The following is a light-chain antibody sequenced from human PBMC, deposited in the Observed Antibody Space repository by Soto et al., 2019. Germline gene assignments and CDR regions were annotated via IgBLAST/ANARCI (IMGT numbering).Light chain of an antibody. CDR3: SSYKSSSRV. Sequence: QSALTQPASVSGSPGQSITISCTGTSSDVGGYNYVSWYQQHPGKAPNLMIYEVSNRPSGVSNRFSGSKSGNTASLTISGLQAEDEADYYCSSYKSSSRVFGGGTKVTVL. CDR2: EVS. J-gene: IGLJ2*01. CDR1: SSDVGGYNY. V-gene: IGLV2-14*01.